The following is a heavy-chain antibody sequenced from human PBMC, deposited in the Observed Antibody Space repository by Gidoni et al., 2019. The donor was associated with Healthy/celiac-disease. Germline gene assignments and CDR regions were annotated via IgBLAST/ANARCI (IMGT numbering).Heavy chain of an antibody. D-gene: IGHD1-26*01. V-gene: IGHV3-23*04. CDR2: IRCSGGST. Sequence: VQLVESVGGFVQPGGSLRLSCAASGFTFSSYAMSWVRQAPGKGLSWVSAIRCSGGSTYYADSVKGRFTISRENSKNTLYLQMTSLRAEDTAVYYCANLDATNFDYWGQGTLVTVSS. CDR3: ANLDATNFDY. J-gene: IGHJ4*02. CDR1: GFTFSSYA.